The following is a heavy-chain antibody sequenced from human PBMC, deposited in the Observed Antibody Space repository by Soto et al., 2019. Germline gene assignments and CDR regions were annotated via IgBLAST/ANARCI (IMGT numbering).Heavy chain of an antibody. Sequence: EVQLVESGGGLVQPGGSLRLSCAASGFTFSSYDMHWVRQATGKGLEWVSAIGTAGDTYYPGSVKGRFTISRENAKNSLYLQMNSLRAGDTAVYYCPRSYDYVWGSYEYGMDVWGQGTTVTVSS. D-gene: IGHD3-16*01. V-gene: IGHV3-13*01. J-gene: IGHJ6*02. CDR2: IGTAGDT. CDR3: PRSYDYVWGSYEYGMDV. CDR1: GFTFSSYD.